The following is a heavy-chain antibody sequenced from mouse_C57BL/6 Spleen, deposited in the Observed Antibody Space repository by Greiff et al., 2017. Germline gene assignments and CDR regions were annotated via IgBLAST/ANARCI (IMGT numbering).Heavy chain of an antibody. D-gene: IGHD2-1*01. CDR2: IRLKSDNYAT. J-gene: IGHJ4*01. CDR1: GFTFSNYW. CDR3: TGGPRIYYGNHYAMDY. V-gene: IGHV6-3*01. Sequence: EVKVEESGGGLVQPGGSMKLSCVASGFTFSNYWMNWVRQSPEKGLEWVAQIRLKSDNYATHYAESVKGRFTISRDDSKSSVYLQMNNLRAEDTGIYYCTGGPRIYYGNHYAMDYWGQGTSVTVSS.